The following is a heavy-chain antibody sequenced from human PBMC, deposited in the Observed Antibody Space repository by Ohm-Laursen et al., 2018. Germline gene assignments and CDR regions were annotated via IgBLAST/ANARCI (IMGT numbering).Heavy chain of an antibody. CDR3: ASQYYDYVWGSYRPAVGMDV. D-gene: IGHD3-16*02. Sequence: SLRLSCAASGFTFSSYTMNWVRQAPGKGLEWVSSISGTSTHIYYADSVKGRFTTSRDNSKNTLYLQMNSLRAEDTAVYYCASQYYDYVWGSYRPAVGMDVWGQGTTVTVSS. J-gene: IGHJ6*02. V-gene: IGHV3-21*01. CDR2: ISGTSTHI. CDR1: GFTFSSYT.